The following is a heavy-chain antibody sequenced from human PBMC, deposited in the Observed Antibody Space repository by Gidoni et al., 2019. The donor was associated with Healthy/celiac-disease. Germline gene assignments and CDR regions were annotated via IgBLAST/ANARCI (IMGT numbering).Heavy chain of an antibody. D-gene: IGHD6-6*01. CDR3: AVNRRTARMNYYYYGMDV. V-gene: IGHV4-34*01. Sequence: QVQLQQWGAGLLKPSETLSLTCACYGGSFSGYYWSWIRQPPGKGLEWIGEINHSGSTNYNPSLKSRVTISVDTSKNQFSLKLSSVTAADTAVYYCAVNRRTARMNYYYYGMDVWGKGTTVTVSS. J-gene: IGHJ6*04. CDR1: GGSFSGYY. CDR2: INHSGST.